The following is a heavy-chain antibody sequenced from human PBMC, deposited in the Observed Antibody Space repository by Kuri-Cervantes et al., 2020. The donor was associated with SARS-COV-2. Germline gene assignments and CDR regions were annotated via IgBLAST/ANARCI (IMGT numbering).Heavy chain of an antibody. CDR1: GFTFSSYG. V-gene: IGHV3-33*06. Sequence: GGSLRLSCAASGFTFSSYGMHWVRQAPGKGLEWVAVIWYDGSNKYYADSVKGRFTISRDSSKSTLYLQMNGLRAEDAALYYCAKLSPITGSTPCYFDYWGQGTLVTVSS. J-gene: IGHJ4*02. D-gene: IGHD1-7*01. CDR3: AKLSPITGSTPCYFDY. CDR2: IWYDGSNK.